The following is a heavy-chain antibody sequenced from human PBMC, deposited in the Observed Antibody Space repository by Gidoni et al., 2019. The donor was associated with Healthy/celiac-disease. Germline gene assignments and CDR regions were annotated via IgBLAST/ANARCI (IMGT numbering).Heavy chain of an antibody. J-gene: IGHJ4*02. CDR2: IYSGGST. V-gene: IGHV3-53*01. CDR3: ARSKSNSLYYFDY. D-gene: IGHD1-1*01. Sequence: EVQLVESGGGLIQPGGSLRLSCAASGFTVSSNYMSWVRQAPGKGLEWVSVIYSGGSTYYADSVKGRFTISRDNSKNTLYLQMNSLRAEDTAVYFCARSKSNSLYYFDYWGQGTLVTVSS. CDR1: GFTVSSNY.